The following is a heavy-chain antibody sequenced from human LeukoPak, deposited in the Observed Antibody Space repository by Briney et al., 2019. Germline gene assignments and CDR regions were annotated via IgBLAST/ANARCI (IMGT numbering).Heavy chain of an antibody. CDR3: TTDPESLGYYDILTGYYPGNAFDI. CDR2: IKSKTDGGYT. V-gene: IGHV3-15*01. J-gene: IGHJ3*02. Sequence: KAGGSLRLSCAASGFTFSNAWMSWVRQAPGKGLEWVGRIKSKTDGGYTDYAAPVKGSFTNSRDDSKNTLYLQMNSLKTEDTAVYYCTTDPESLGYYDILTGYYPGNAFDIWGQGTMVTVSS. D-gene: IGHD3-9*01. CDR1: GFTFSNAW.